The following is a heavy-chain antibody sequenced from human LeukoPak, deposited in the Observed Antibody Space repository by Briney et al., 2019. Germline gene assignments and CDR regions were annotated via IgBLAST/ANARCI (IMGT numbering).Heavy chain of an antibody. Sequence: GGSLRLSCAASGFTFDDYAMHWVRQAPGKGLEWVSGISWNSGSIGYADSVKGRFTISRDNAKNSLYLQMNSLRAEDTALYYCAKDTFWGRLGAFDIWGQGTMVTVSS. V-gene: IGHV3-9*01. J-gene: IGHJ3*02. CDR1: GFTFDDYA. CDR3: AKDTFWGRLGAFDI. D-gene: IGHD7-27*01. CDR2: ISWNSGSI.